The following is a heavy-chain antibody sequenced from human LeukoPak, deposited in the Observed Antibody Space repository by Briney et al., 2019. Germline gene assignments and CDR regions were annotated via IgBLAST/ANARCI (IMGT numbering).Heavy chain of an antibody. D-gene: IGHD6-19*01. CDR1: GFTFSRYS. Sequence: PGGSLRLSCGASGFTFSRYSMNWVRQAPGKGLEWVSSISCSGSYIYYADSVKGRFTISRDNAKNSLYLQMDNLRAEDTAVYYCARRIAVAGYYFDFWGQGTLVTASS. J-gene: IGHJ4*02. V-gene: IGHV3-21*01. CDR3: ARRIAVAGYYFDF. CDR2: ISCSGSYI.